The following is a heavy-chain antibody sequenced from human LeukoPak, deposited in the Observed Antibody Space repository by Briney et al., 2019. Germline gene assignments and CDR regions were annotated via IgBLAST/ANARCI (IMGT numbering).Heavy chain of an antibody. CDR3: ARDPRDEYSYDSSSWYYFDY. D-gene: IGHD6-13*01. CDR2: IWYDGSNK. J-gene: IGHJ4*02. Sequence: GGSLRLSCAASGFTFSSYGMHWVRQAPGKGLEWVAVIWYDGSNKYYADSVKGRFTISRDNSKNTLYLQMNSLRADDTAVYYCARDPRDEYSYDSSSWYYFDYWGQGTLVTVSS. CDR1: GFTFSSYG. V-gene: IGHV3-33*01.